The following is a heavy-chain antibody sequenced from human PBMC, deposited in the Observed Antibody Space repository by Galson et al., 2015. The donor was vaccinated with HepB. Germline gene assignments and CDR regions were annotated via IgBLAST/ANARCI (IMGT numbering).Heavy chain of an antibody. J-gene: IGHJ6*02. CDR3: ARDRFGEFDYYYYGMDV. V-gene: IGHV3-48*03. Sequence: SLRLSCAASGFTFSSYEMNWVRQAPGKGLEWVSYISSSGSTIYYADSVKGRFTISRDNAKNSLYLQMNSLRAEDTAVYYCARDRFGEFDYYYYGMDVWGQGTTVTVSS. CDR2: ISSSGSTI. CDR1: GFTFSSYE. D-gene: IGHD3-10*01.